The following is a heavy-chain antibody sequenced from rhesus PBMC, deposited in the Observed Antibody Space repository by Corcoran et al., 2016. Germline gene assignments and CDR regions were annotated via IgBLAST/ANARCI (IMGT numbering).Heavy chain of an antibody. Sequence: QLQLQESGPGLVKPSETLSVTCAVSGGSISSSYWSWIRQAPGKGLEWNGYINGSGCSTNYNPSLKSLVNLAVDRSKNQLSLQLSTVNTAATAVYYCARRVEYYYSGSYYYPFDYCSQGVLVTVSS. V-gene: IGHV4-169*01. CDR2: INGSGCST. CDR1: GGSISSSY. J-gene: IGHJ4*01. CDR3: ARRVEYYYSGSYYYPFDY. D-gene: IGHD3-16*01.